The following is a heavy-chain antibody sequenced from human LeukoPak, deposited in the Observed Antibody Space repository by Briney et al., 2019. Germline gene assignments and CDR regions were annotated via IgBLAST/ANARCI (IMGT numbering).Heavy chain of an antibody. J-gene: IGHJ4*02. CDR1: GGSISSYY. CDR2: IYYSGST. D-gene: IGHD3-10*01. CDR3: ARTMVRGVAFDY. Sequence: SETLSLTCTVSGGSISSYYWSWIRQPPGKGLEWIGYIYYSGSTNYNPSLKSRVTISVDTSKNQFSLKLSSVTAADTAVYYCARTMVRGVAFDYWGQGTLVTVSS. V-gene: IGHV4-59*08.